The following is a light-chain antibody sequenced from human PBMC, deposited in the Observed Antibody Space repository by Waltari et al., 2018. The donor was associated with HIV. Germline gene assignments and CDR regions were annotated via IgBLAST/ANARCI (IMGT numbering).Light chain of an antibody. CDR1: TSNIGYNL. Sequence: QSVLTQPPSVSATPAQRVTISCSGRTSNIGYNLVSWYQHIPGTARKFLSYEQTAGPSGNPESCSGSRSGTSAPLSISGLRTGNEADYYCATLDSGLNASFFGGGTNLTAL. CDR3: ATLDSGLNASF. CDR2: EQT. V-gene: IGLV1-51*01. J-gene: IGLJ2*01.